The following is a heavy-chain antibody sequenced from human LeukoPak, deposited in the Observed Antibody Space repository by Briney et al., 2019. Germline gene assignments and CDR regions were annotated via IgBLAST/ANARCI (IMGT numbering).Heavy chain of an antibody. J-gene: IGHJ5*02. CDR1: GGSFSSYA. Sequence: GSSVKVSCKASGGSFSSYAISWVRQAPGQGLEWMGGIIPIFGTANYAQKFQGRVTITADESTSTAYMELSSLRSEDTAVYYCARDHFVGLAPFDPWGQGTLVTVSS. CDR3: ARDHFVGLAPFDP. D-gene: IGHD2-15*01. CDR2: IIPIFGTA. V-gene: IGHV1-69*01.